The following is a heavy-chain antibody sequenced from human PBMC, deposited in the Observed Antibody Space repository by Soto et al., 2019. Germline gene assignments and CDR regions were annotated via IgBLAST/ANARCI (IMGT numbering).Heavy chain of an antibody. J-gene: IGHJ4*02. D-gene: IGHD6-25*01. CDR3: TTGSDDLRY. CDR1: GFTFDKVW. Sequence: EVQLVESGGGLVKPGGSLRLSCAVSGFTFDKVWMNWVRQAPGKGLEWVGRIKSKTDGGTTDYAAPVKGRFPISRDDSKNMLYLQMNSLKTEDTGMYFCTTGSDDLRYWGQGTLVTVSS. V-gene: IGHV3-15*07. CDR2: IKSKTDGGTT.